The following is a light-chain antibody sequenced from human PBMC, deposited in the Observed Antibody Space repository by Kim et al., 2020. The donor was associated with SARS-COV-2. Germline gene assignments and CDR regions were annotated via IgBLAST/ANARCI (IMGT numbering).Light chain of an antibody. CDR1: SSNIGSRY. J-gene: IGLJ3*02. CDR3: SAWDDSLTGWV. CDR2: RNN. Sequence: GQRVTISCSGSSSNIGSRYVYWYQQRPGTAPKLLIYRNNQRPSGVPDRFSGSKSGTSASLAISGLRSEDEAGYYCSAWDDSLTGWVFGGGTKLTVL. V-gene: IGLV1-47*01.